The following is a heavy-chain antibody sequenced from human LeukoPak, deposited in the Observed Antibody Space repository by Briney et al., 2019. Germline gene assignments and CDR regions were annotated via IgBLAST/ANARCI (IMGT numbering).Heavy chain of an antibody. Sequence: ASVKVSCKASGGIFSTYSISWVRQAPGQGLEWVGGIVPMLGTANYGQKLQGRVTMTTDTSTSTAYMELRSLRSDDTAVYYCARARPYGTYYYYYMDVWGKGTTVTISS. V-gene: IGHV1-69*05. CDR2: IVPMLGTA. J-gene: IGHJ6*03. D-gene: IGHD3-10*01. CDR1: GGIFSTYS. CDR3: ARARPYGTYYYYYMDV.